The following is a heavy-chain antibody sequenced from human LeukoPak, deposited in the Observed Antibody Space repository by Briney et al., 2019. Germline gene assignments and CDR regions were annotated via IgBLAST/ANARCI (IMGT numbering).Heavy chain of an antibody. CDR3: AKAADSFYYDSSGFPYFDN. CDR2: ISGRGGST. J-gene: IGHJ4*02. Sequence: GGSLRLSCAASGFTFTSYAMSWVRQAPGKGPEGVSAISGRGGSTNYADSVKGRFTISRDSSKNTLYLQMNSLRAEDTAVYYCAKAADSFYYDSSGFPYFDNWGQGPLVTVSS. V-gene: IGHV3-23*01. D-gene: IGHD3-22*01. CDR1: GFTFTSYA.